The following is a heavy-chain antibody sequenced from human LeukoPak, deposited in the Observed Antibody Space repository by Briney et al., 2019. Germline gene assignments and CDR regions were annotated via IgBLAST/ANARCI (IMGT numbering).Heavy chain of an antibody. CDR3: AKDGSGSY. CDR1: GFISTSYA. J-gene: IGHJ4*02. V-gene: IGHV3-23*01. CDR2: ISGSGGST. Sequence: PGGSLRLSCAASGFISTSYAMSWVRQVPGKGREWVSAISGSGGSTYYADSVKGRFTISRDNSKNTLYLQMNSLRAEDTAVYYCAKDGSGSYWGQGTLVTVSS. D-gene: IGHD3-10*01.